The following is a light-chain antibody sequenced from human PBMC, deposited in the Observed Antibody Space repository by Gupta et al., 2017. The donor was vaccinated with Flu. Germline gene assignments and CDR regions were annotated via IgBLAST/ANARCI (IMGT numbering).Light chain of an antibody. CDR3: PSYDSTTPGV. CDR1: SGSIAANY. Sequence: FIPTHPHSVSRSPGETVTVSCTRSSGSIAANYVQWYQQRPGSAPTTVIYDDNQRPSGVPDRFSGSIDSSSNSASLTISGLKTEDEAYYYCPSYDSTTPGVFGGGTKLTVL. CDR2: DDN. J-gene: IGLJ3*02. V-gene: IGLV6-57*03.